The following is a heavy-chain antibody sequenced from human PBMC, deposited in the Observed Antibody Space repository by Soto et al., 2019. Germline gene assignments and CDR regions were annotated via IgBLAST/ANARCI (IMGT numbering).Heavy chain of an antibody. J-gene: IGHJ4*02. CDR1: GFTXSSYS. V-gene: IGHV3-21*01. Sequence: GGSLRLSCAASGFTXSSYSMNWVRQAPGKGLEWVSSISSSSSYIYYADSVKGRFTISRDNAKNSLYLQMNSLRAEDTAVYYCARDPSDYYDSSGYSKGPFEYWGQGTLVTVSS. CDR2: ISSSSSYI. D-gene: IGHD3-22*01. CDR3: ARDPSDYYDSSGYSKGPFEY.